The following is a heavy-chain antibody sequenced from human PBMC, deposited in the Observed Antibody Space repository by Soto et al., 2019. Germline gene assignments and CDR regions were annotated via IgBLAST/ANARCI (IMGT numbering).Heavy chain of an antibody. Sequence: GGSLRLSCAASGFTFSSYGMHWVRQAPGKGLEWVAVISYDGSNKYYADSVKGRFTISRDNSKNTLYLQMNSLRAEDTAVYYCATGYCSGGSCYSAADYYGMDVWGQGTTVTVSS. CDR2: ISYDGSNK. J-gene: IGHJ6*02. V-gene: IGHV3-30*03. CDR3: ATGYCSGGSCYSAADYYGMDV. D-gene: IGHD2-15*01. CDR1: GFTFSSYG.